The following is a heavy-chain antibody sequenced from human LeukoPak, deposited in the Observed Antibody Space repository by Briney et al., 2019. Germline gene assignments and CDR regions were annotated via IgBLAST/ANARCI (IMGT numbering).Heavy chain of an antibody. CDR2: MNPNSGNT. V-gene: IGHV1-8*01. CDR1: GYTFTSYD. D-gene: IGHD6-13*01. J-gene: IGHJ5*02. CDR3: ARDRRGKTAGILNWFDP. Sequence: GASVKVSCKASGYTFTSYDISWVRQATGQGLEWMGWMNPNSGNTGYAQKFQGRVTMTRNTSISTAYMELSSLRSEDTAVYYCARDRRGKTAGILNWFDPWGQGTLVTVSS.